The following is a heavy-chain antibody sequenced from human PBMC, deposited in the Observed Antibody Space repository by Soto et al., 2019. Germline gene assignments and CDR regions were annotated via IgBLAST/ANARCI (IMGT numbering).Heavy chain of an antibody. CDR3: AREVAARKPFDY. V-gene: IGHV4-34*01. J-gene: IGHJ4*02. Sequence: PSETLSLTCAVYGGSFSGYYWSWIRQPPGKGLEWIGEINHSGSTNYNPSLKSRVTISVDTSKNQFSLKLSSVTAADTAVYYCAREVAARKPFDYWGQGTLVTVS. CDR1: GGSFSGYY. D-gene: IGHD6-6*01. CDR2: INHSGST.